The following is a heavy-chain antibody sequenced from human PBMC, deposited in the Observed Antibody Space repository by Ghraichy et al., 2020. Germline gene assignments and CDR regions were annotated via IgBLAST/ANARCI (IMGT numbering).Heavy chain of an antibody. CDR3: ARHKVEGSGCYLDY. V-gene: IGHV4-39*01. D-gene: IGHD3-22*01. J-gene: IGHJ4*02. Sequence: SETLSLTCTVSGGTISSRSYYWGWIRQPPGEGLEWIGSIYYSGTTDYNPSLKSRVTISVDTSKNQFSLKLSSVTAADTAVYYCARHKVEGSGCYLDYWGQGTLVTVSS. CDR2: IYYSGTT. CDR1: GGTISSRSYY.